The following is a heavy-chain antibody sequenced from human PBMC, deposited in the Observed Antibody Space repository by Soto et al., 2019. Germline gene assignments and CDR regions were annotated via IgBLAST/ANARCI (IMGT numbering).Heavy chain of an antibody. V-gene: IGHV3-21*01. CDR3: ARGVTGSGYDSFDY. CDR2: ISSGSSYI. J-gene: IGHJ4*02. CDR1: GFTFSSYS. D-gene: IGHD5-12*01. Sequence: EVQLVESGGGLVKPGGSLRLSCAASGFTFSSYSMNWVRQAPGKGLEWVSSISSGSSYIYYADSVRGRFTISRDNAKNSLYLQMNRLRAEDTAVYYCARGVTGSGYDSFDYWGQGTLVTVSS.